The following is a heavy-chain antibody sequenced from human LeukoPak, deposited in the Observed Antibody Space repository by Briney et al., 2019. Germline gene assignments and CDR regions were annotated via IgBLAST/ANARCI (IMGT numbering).Heavy chain of an antibody. J-gene: IGHJ4*02. D-gene: IGHD5-24*01. Sequence: GWSLRLSCTASGFTFRTYAKNWVRQAPGKGLEWLSGISGSGNGTYYADSVKGRFIISRDNSKNMVYLQMNSLTVEDTATYYCAKRTMSAFDSWGQGTLLIVSS. CDR1: GFTFRTYA. V-gene: IGHV3-23*01. CDR3: AKRTMSAFDS. CDR2: ISGSGNGT.